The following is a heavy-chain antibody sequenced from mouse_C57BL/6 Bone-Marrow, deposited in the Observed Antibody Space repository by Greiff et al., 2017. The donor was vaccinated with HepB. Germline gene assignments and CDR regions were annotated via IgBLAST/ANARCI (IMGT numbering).Heavy chain of an antibody. CDR1: GFTFSDYG. V-gene: IGHV5-17*01. D-gene: IGHD2-4*01. CDR3: ATPTSFYDYDPFAY. Sequence: EVQRVESGGGLVKPGGSLKLSCAASGFTFSDYGMHWVRQAPEKGLEWVAYISSGSSTIYYADTVKGRFTIARDNAKNTLFLQMTSLRSEDTAMYYCATPTSFYDYDPFAYWGQGTLVTVSA. CDR2: ISSGSSTI. J-gene: IGHJ3*01.